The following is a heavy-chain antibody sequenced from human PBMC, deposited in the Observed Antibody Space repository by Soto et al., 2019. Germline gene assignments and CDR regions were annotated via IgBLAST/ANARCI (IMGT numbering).Heavy chain of an antibody. CDR3: AKADTGWFAP. CDR1: GFTFGQFV. Sequence: GGSLRLSCAASGFTFGQFVMTWVRQAPGKGLEWVSTITGSSGSTTYTESVKGRFTISRDNSKNSLYLQMNNLRADDTAIYYCAKADTGWFAPWGHGTLVTVSS. CDR2: ITGSSGST. V-gene: IGHV3-23*01. J-gene: IGHJ5*02. D-gene: IGHD3-10*01.